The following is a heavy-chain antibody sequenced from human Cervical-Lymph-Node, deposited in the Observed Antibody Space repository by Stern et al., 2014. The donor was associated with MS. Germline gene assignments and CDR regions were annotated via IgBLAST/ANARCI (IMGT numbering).Heavy chain of an antibody. D-gene: IGHD2-15*01. V-gene: IGHV1-69*01. CDR1: GGTFSSYA. J-gene: IGHJ3*02. CDR2: AIPICGTA. Sequence: VQLVESWAAVKKPGYSVKVSCKASGGTFSSYALSWVRQAPRQGLEWLGGAIPICGTAKYAQRFQGRVTITADASTVDMELSSLRSDDTAVYYCATKVVVVTAAPFGAFDIWGQGTMLTVSS. CDR3: ATKVVVVTAAPFGAFDI.